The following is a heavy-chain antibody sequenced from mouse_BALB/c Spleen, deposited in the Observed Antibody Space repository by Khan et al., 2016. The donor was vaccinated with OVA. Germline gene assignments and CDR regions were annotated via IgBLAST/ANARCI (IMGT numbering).Heavy chain of an antibody. CDR1: GYSITSDYA. D-gene: IGHD1-1*01. J-gene: IGHJ4*01. Sequence: EVQLVESGPGLVKPSQSLSLTCTVTGYSITSDYAWNWIRQFPGNKLEWMGYISYSGSTSYNPSLKSRISITRDTSKNQFFLQLNSVTTEDTATYYGARSYYGSSYGAMDYWGQGTSVTVSS. V-gene: IGHV3-2*02. CDR2: ISYSGST. CDR3: ARSYYGSSYGAMDY.